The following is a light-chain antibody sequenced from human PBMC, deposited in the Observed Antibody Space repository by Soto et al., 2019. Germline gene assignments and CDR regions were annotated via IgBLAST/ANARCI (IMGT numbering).Light chain of an antibody. CDR2: SNN. V-gene: IGLV1-44*01. CDR3: AAWDDSLLWV. Sequence: QSVLTQPPSASGTPGQRVTISCSGSSSNIGSNTVNWYQQLPGTAPKHLIYSNNQRPSGVPDRFSGSKSGTSASLAISGLQSEDEADYYCAAWDDSLLWVFGGGTKLTVI. J-gene: IGLJ3*02. CDR1: SSNIGSNT.